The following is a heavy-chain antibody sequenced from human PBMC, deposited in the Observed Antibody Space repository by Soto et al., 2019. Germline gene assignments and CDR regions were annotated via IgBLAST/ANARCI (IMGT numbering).Heavy chain of an antibody. CDR1: GFTFSSYG. CDR3: ARAARTKRVGSGIAVAGTLDY. CDR2: IWYDGSNK. D-gene: IGHD6-19*01. Sequence: GGSLRLSCAASGFTFSSYGMHWVRQAPGKGLEWVAVIWYDGSNKYYADSVKGRFTISRDNSKNTLYLQMNSLRAEDTAVYYCARAARTKRVGSGIAVAGTLDYWGQGTLVTVSS. V-gene: IGHV3-33*01. J-gene: IGHJ4*02.